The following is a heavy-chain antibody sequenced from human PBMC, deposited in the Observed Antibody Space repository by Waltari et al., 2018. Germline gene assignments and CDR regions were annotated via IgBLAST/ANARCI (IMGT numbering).Heavy chain of an antibody. D-gene: IGHD3-3*01. CDR1: GFTFSSYA. CDR3: AKGGDYDFWSGYYTPHYYGMDV. CDR2: ISGSGGST. J-gene: IGHJ6*02. V-gene: IGHV3-23*04. Sequence: EVQLVESGGGLVQPGGSLRLSCAASGFTFSSYAMSWVRQAPGKGLEWVSAISGSGGSTYSADSVKGRFTISRDNSKNTLYLQMNSLRVEDTAVYYCAKGGDYDFWSGYYTPHYYGMDVWGQGTTVTVSS.